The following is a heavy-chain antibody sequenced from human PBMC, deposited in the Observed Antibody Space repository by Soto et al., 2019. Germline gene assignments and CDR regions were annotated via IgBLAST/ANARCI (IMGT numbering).Heavy chain of an antibody. J-gene: IGHJ5*02. CDR1: GYTFTSYG. Sequence: GASVKVSCKASGYTFTSYGISWVRQAPGQGLEWVGWISAYNGNTNYAQKLQGRVTITADKSTSTAYMELSSLRSEDTAVYYCARHGNDGIDPRGQGTLVTVSS. V-gene: IGHV1-18*01. CDR3: ARHGNDGIDP. CDR2: ISAYNGNT. D-gene: IGHD1-1*01.